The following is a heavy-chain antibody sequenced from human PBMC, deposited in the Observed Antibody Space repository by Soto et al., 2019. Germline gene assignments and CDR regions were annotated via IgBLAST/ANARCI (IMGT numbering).Heavy chain of an antibody. CDR3: ARDVLTFAHYGGKPALDY. Sequence: GGSLRLSCAASGFTFSSYEMNWVRQAPGKGLEWVSYISSSGSTIYYADSVKGRFTISRDNAKNSLYLQMTSLRAEDTAVYYCARDVLTFAHYGGKPALDYWGQGTLVTVSS. CDR1: GFTFSSYE. D-gene: IGHD4-17*01. V-gene: IGHV3-48*03. CDR2: ISSSGSTI. J-gene: IGHJ4*02.